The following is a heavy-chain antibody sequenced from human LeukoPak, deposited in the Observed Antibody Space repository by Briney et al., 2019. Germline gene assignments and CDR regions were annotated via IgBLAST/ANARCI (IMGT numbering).Heavy chain of an antibody. CDR3: ARLGGGYNRYHFDF. CDR2: INHSGST. Sequence: SETLSLTCAVYDGSFSGYYWSWIRQPPGKGLEWIGEINHSGSTNYNPSLKSRVTISLDTSKNQFSLKLSSVTAADTAVYRFARLGGGYNRYHFDFWGQGTLVTVSS. D-gene: IGHD5-24*01. CDR1: DGSFSGYY. V-gene: IGHV4-34*01. J-gene: IGHJ4*02.